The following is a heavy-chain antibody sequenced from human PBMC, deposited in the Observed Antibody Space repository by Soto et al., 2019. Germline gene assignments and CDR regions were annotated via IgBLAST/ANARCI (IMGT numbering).Heavy chain of an antibody. CDR2: ISHDGSKT. Sequence: QVQLVESGGGVVQPGRSLRLSCAASGFTFSSYGIHWVRQAPGKGLEWVAVISHDGSKTNYADSVKGRFTISRDNSKDTVYLQMNSLRADYTAVYYCAKVTYYDSSSGYYVFDSWGQGTLVTVSS. J-gene: IGHJ4*02. CDR1: GFTFSSYG. CDR3: AKVTYYDSSSGYYVFDS. D-gene: IGHD3-22*01. V-gene: IGHV3-30*18.